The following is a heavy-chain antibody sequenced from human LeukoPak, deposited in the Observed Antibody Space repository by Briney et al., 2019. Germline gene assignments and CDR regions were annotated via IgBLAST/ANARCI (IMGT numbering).Heavy chain of an antibody. CDR2: IHTSGST. D-gene: IGHD6-25*01. CDR3: ARRDISSGWSFDY. V-gene: IGHV4-4*07. CDR1: GGSISNYH. Sequence: PSETLSLTCTVSGGSISNYHWSRIRQPAGKGLEWIGQIHTSGSTNYNPPLKSRVTMSIDTPENQLSLTIRSVTAADTAVYYCARRDISSGWSFDYWGQGTLVTVSS. J-gene: IGHJ4*02.